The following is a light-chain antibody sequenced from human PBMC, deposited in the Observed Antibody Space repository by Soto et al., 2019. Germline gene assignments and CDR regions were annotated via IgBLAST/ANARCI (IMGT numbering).Light chain of an antibody. CDR1: QTISSN. CDR2: GAS. V-gene: IGKV3-15*01. CDR3: QHYNNWALT. Sequence: EIWMTQSPATLSLSPGERATLSCRASQTISSNLAWYQQNPGQSPRLLIYGASTRATGIPARFSGSGSGTEFTLTISSLQSEDFAVYYCQHYNNWALTFGGGTKVDIK. J-gene: IGKJ4*01.